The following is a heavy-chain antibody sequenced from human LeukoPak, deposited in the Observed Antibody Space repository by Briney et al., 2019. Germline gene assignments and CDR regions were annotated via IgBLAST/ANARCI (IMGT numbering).Heavy chain of an antibody. V-gene: IGHV4-4*07. D-gene: IGHD3-22*01. CDR3: ARGLRSSGYSDY. CDR1: GDSISSYY. CDR2: FYTSGST. Sequence: SETLSLTCTVSGDSISSYYWSWIRQPAGKGLEWIGRFYTSGSTNYNPSLKSRVTMSLDTSKNQFSLRLSSVTAADTAVYYCARGLRSSGYSDYWGQGTLVTVSS. J-gene: IGHJ4*02.